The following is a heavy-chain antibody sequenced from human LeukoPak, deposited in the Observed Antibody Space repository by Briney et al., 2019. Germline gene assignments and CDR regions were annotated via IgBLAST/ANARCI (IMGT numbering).Heavy chain of an antibody. CDR1: GYTFTSYG. V-gene: IGHV1-2*02. D-gene: IGHD3-10*01. Sequence: ASVKVSCKASGYTFTSYGISWVRQAPGQGLEWMGWINPNSGGTNYAQKFQGRVTMTRDTSISTAYMELSRLRSDDTAVYYCASDGGFGELLRWGQGTLVTVSS. CDR3: ASDGGFGELLR. CDR2: INPNSGGT. J-gene: IGHJ4*02.